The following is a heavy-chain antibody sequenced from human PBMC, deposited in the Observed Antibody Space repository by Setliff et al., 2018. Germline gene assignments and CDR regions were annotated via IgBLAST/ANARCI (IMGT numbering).Heavy chain of an antibody. J-gene: IGHJ4*02. CDR1: GGSITSGSYY. CDR2: LHTSGTT. Sequence: SQTLSLTCVVSGGSITSGSYYWSWIRQPAGEGLEWIGRLHTSGTTVYNPSLKGRVTMSVDTSKNQFSLKLTSVTAADTAVYYCRVWVDMIEVDSWAQGTLVTVS. CDR3: RVWVDMIEVDS. D-gene: IGHD3-22*01. V-gene: IGHV4-61*02.